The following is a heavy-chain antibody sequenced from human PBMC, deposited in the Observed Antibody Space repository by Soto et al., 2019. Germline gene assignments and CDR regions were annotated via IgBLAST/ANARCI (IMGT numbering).Heavy chain of an antibody. J-gene: IGHJ6*02. CDR2: TYYRSKWYN. Sequence: SQTISLTCAISGDSVSSISAAWNWIRQSPSRGLEWLGRTYYRSKWYNDYAVCVKSRITINPDTSKNQFSLQLNSVTPEDTAVYYCARGSSSWIHYYYGMDVWGQGTTVTVSS. CDR1: GDSVSSISAA. D-gene: IGHD6-13*01. V-gene: IGHV6-1*01. CDR3: ARGSSSWIHYYYGMDV.